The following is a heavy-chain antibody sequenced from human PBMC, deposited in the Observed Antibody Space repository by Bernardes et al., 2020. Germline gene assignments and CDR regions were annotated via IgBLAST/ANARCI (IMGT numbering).Heavy chain of an antibody. V-gene: IGHV4-59*01. J-gene: IGHJ1*01. D-gene: IGHD4-17*01. CDR2: IYYSGST. CDR1: GGSISSYY. Sequence: SETLSLTCTVSGGSISSYYCCWIRQPPGKGLEWIWYIYYSGSTNYNPSLKSRVTISVDTSKNQFSLKLSSVTAADTAVYYCARGSYDYGDPRAYFQHWGQGTLVTVSS. CDR3: ARGSYDYGDPRAYFQH.